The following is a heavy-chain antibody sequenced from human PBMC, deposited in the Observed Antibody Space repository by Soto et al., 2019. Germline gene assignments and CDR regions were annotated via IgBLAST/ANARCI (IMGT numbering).Heavy chain of an antibody. CDR1: GGSISGTTYS. CDR3: ARGQGAAAGHSNFDC. Sequence: QLQLQESGSGLVKPSQTLSLTCAVSGGSISGTTYSWSWIRQPPGKGLEWIGYIYDSGNTYYNPSLKSQFSISVDRSKNQFSLKSSSVTAADTAVYYCARGQGAAAGHSNFDCWGQGALVTVSS. V-gene: IGHV4-30-2*01. J-gene: IGHJ4*02. D-gene: IGHD6-13*01. CDR2: IYDSGNT.